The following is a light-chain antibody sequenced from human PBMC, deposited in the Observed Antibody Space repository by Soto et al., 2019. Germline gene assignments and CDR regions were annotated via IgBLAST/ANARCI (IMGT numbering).Light chain of an antibody. CDR3: EEFTSFPV. Sequence: AIQLTQSPSSLSASVGDRVTITCRASQGISSALAWYQQKPGKPPKLLIYDASSLESGVPSRFRGSGYGIYFSPTSCRPQPEVFADFYFEEFTSFPVLGTGTNVVIK. J-gene: IGKJ3*01. V-gene: IGKV1-13*02. CDR2: DAS. CDR1: QGISSA.